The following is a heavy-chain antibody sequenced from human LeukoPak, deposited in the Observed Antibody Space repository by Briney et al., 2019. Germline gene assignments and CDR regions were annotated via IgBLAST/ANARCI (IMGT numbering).Heavy chain of an antibody. J-gene: IGHJ4*02. V-gene: IGHV4-34*01. D-gene: IGHD3-22*01. CDR3: AKSGYYTKRGFDY. Sequence: SETLSLTCAVYGGSFSGYYWSWIRQPPGKGLEWIGETNHSGSTNYNPSLKSRVTISVDTSKNQFSLKLSSVTAADTAVYYCAKSGYYTKRGFDYWGQGTLVTVSS. CDR1: GGSFSGYY. CDR2: TNHSGST.